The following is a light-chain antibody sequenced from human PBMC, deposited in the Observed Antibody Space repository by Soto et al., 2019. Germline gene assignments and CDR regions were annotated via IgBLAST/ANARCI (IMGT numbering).Light chain of an antibody. CDR3: QQYGSSPPT. CDR1: QSVSSNY. J-gene: IGKJ1*01. V-gene: IGKV3-20*01. CDR2: GAS. Sequence: EIVLTQSPGTLSLSPGERATLSCRASQSVSSNYLAWYQRKPGQAPRLLIYGASNRATGIPNRFSGSGSGTDFTLTITRVEPEDFVVYYCQQYGSSPPTFGQGTKVEI.